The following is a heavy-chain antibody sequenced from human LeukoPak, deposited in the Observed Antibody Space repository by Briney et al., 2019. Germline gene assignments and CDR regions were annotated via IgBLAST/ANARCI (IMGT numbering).Heavy chain of an antibody. D-gene: IGHD2-2*01. CDR3: ARGPPCTSTNCEGFDS. CDR1: GGSFSDYY. CDR2: INQSGGT. J-gene: IGHJ4*02. Sequence: PSETLSLTCGVSGGSFSDYYWTWIRQPPGKGLQWIGEINQSGGTDYNPSLKSRVTISLDTSTNQFSLKLNSVTASGTALYYCARGPPCTSTNCEGFDSWGQGTLVTVSS. V-gene: IGHV4-34*01.